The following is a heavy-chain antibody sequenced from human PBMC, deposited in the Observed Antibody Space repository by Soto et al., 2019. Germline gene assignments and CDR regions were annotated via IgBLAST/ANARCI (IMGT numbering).Heavy chain of an antibody. CDR2: ISYDGSNK. CDR1: GFTFSSYG. V-gene: IGHV3-30*18. J-gene: IGHJ5*02. D-gene: IGHD4-17*01. CDR3: AKDPPLYGDTNWFDP. Sequence: QVQLVESGGGVVQPGRSLRLSCAASGFTFSSYGMHWVRQAPGKGLEWVAVISYDGSNKYYADSVKGRFTISRDNSKNTLYLQMNSLRAEDTAVYYCAKDPPLYGDTNWFDPWGQGTLVPVSS.